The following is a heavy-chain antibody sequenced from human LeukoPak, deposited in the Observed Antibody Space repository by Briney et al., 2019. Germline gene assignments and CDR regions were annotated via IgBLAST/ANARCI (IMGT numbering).Heavy chain of an antibody. D-gene: IGHD2-2*01. Sequence: ASVKVSCKASGYTFTNYTMNWVRQAPGQGLEWMGWINTNTGNPTYAQGFTGRFVFSLDTSVSTTYLQISSLKAEDAAVYYCARTYCSSTSCPIDYWGQGTLVTVSS. CDR1: GYTFTNYT. CDR2: INTNTGNP. V-gene: IGHV7-4-1*02. J-gene: IGHJ4*02. CDR3: ARTYCSSTSCPIDY.